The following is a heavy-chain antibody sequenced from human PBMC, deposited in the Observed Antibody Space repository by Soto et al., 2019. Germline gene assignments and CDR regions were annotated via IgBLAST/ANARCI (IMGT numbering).Heavy chain of an antibody. J-gene: IGHJ4*02. Sequence: SVKVSCKAPGGTFKNNGISWVRQAPGQGLEWMGGIIPVFGTTNYAQKFQDRLTITADDFTSTGYMELSRLRYEDTAVYYCARENGVAVATILYYVHYWGAGTLVTVSS. CDR3: ARENGVAVATILYYVHY. CDR2: IIPVFGTT. D-gene: IGHD5-12*01. V-gene: IGHV1-69*13. CDR1: GGTFKNNG.